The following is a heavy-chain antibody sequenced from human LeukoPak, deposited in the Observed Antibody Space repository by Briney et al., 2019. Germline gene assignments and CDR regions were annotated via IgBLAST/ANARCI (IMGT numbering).Heavy chain of an antibody. CDR2: ISNGGNT. Sequence: GGSLRLSCAASGFTVRDNYMSWVRQAPGKGLECVSVISNGGNTYYADSVKGRFTISRDISKNTVYLQMNSLRAEDTAVYYCAKDTVAAVAVPYWGQGTLVTVSS. D-gene: IGHD6-19*01. V-gene: IGHV3-53*01. CDR3: AKDTVAAVAVPY. J-gene: IGHJ4*02. CDR1: GFTVRDNY.